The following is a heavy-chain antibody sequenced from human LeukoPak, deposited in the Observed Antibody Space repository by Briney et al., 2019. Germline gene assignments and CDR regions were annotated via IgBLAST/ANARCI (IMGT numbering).Heavy chain of an antibody. J-gene: IGHJ4*02. CDR3: ARRGAGTGTTDY. CDR1: GFTFSSYW. CDR2: INSDGSST. D-gene: IGHD1-1*01. V-gene: IGHV3-74*01. Sequence: GGSLRLACAASGFTFSSYWMYWVRQAPGKGLVCVSRINSDGSSTSYADSVKGRFIISRDNAKNTLYLQMNGLRAEDTAVYYCARRGAGTGTTDYWGQGTLVTVSS.